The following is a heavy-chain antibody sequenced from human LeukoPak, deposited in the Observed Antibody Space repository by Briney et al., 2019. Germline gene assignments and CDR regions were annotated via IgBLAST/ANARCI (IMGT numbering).Heavy chain of an antibody. V-gene: IGHV1-8*01. CDR2: MNPNSGNT. CDR1: GYTFTSYD. Sequence: ASVKVSCKASGYTFTSYDINWVRQATGQGLEWMGWMNPNSGNTGYAQKLQGRVTMTTDTSTSTAYMELRSLRSDDTAVYYCARARLDYDFWSGGQIGYWGQGTLVTVSS. CDR3: ARARLDYDFWSGGQIGY. D-gene: IGHD3-3*01. J-gene: IGHJ4*02.